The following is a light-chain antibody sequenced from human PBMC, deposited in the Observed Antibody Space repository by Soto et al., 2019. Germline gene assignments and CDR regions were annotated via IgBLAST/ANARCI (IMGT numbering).Light chain of an antibody. CDR3: QQYNNWPWT. J-gene: IGKJ1*01. CDR2: GAS. CDR1: QSISDT. V-gene: IGKV3-15*01. Sequence: EIVLTQSPGTRSLSPGQRATLSCRASQSISDTLAWYQQKPGQAPRLLIHGASTRAPGFPARFSGSGSGTDFTLTISSLQSEDFAVYYCQQYNNWPWTFGQGTKV.